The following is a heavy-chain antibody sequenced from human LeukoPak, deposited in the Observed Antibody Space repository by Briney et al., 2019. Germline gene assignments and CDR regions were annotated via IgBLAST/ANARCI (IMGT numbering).Heavy chain of an antibody. CDR1: GFTFSSYE. J-gene: IGHJ4*02. V-gene: IGHV3-48*03. Sequence: GSLRLSCAASGFTFSSYEMNWVRQAPGKGLGGVSYISSSGSTIYYADSVKGRFTISRDNAKNSLYLQMNSLRAEDTAVYYCARVNYDFWSGYLGVLGYWGQGTLVTVSS. CDR2: ISSSGSTI. D-gene: IGHD3-3*01. CDR3: ARVNYDFWSGYLGVLGY.